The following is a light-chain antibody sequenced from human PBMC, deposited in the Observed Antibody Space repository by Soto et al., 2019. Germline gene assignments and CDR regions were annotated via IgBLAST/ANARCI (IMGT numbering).Light chain of an antibody. J-gene: IGLJ1*01. CDR2: SNR. Sequence: QSVLTQPPSASGTPGQRVTISCSGSNSNIGSHTVNWYQQLPGTAPKLLLYSNRQRALGVPVRFSCSKSGTSASLAISGLQSEDEADYYCASWDDTLQVFGLGPKLTVL. CDR1: NSNIGSHT. CDR3: ASWDDTLQV. V-gene: IGLV1-44*01.